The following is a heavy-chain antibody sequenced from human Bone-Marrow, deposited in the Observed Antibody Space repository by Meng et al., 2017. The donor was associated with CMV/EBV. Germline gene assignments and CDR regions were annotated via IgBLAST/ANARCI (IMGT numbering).Heavy chain of an antibody. CDR1: GGSISSSSYY. CDR2: IYYSGST. V-gene: IGHV4-39*01. J-gene: IGHJ6*02. Sequence: SETLSLTCTVSGGSISSSSYYWGWIRQPPGKGLEWIGSIYYSGSTYYNPSLKSRVTISVDTSKNQFSLKLSSVTAADTAVYYCARQDKLRYFDWLPYYYYGMDVWGQGTTATVSS. D-gene: IGHD3-9*01. CDR3: ARQDKLRYFDWLPYYYYGMDV.